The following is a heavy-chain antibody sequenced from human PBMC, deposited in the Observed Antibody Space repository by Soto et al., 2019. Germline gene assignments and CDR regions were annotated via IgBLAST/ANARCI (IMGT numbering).Heavy chain of an antibody. CDR2: IYPGDSDT. CDR1: GYSFTSYW. J-gene: IGHJ4*02. Sequence: GESLKISCKGSGYSFTSYWIGWVSQMPGKGLEWMGVIYPGDSDTRYSPSFQGQVTMSVDKSISTAYLQWNSLKASDTAMYYCARQVSGGVFDYWGPGTLVTVSS. CDR3: ARQVSGGVFDY. D-gene: IGHD2-15*01. V-gene: IGHV5-51*01.